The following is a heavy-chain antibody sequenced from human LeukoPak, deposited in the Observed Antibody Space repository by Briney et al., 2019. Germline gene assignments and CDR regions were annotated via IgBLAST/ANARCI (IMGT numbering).Heavy chain of an antibody. CDR2: IYTSGST. Sequence: SETLSLTCTVSGGSISSYYWSWIRQPAGKGLEWIGRIYTSGSTNYNPSLKSRVTMSVDTSKNQFSLKLSSVTAADTAVYYCARDFLGYCSSTSCSDYYYYYMDVWGKGTTVTISS. J-gene: IGHJ6*03. CDR1: GGSISSYY. D-gene: IGHD2-2*01. V-gene: IGHV4-4*07. CDR3: ARDFLGYCSSTSCSDYYYYYMDV.